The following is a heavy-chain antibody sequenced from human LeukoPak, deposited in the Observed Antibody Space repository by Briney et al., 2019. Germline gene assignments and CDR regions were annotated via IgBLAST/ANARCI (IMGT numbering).Heavy chain of an antibody. Sequence: SVKVSCKASGGSFINSAISWIRQAPGQGLEWVGGIIPLFGSSKYSQKFQGRVTISTDESTGTTYMELTSLASEDTAVYYCARPAYYDTSYYYDHWGQGALITVSS. CDR3: ARPAYYDTSYYYDH. J-gene: IGHJ5*02. D-gene: IGHD3-22*01. CDR2: IIPLFGSS. CDR1: GGSFINSA. V-gene: IGHV1-69*05.